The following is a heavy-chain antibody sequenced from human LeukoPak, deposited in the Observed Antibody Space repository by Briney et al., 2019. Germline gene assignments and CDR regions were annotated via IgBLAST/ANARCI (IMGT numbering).Heavy chain of an antibody. CDR3: ARTLVVPAAIPYYYYYYMDV. Sequence: KPWETLSLTCTVSGGSISCSSYYWGWIRQPPGKGLEWIGSIYYSGSTYYNPSLKSRVTIPVDTSKNQFSLKLRSVTAADTAVYYCARTLVVPAAIPYYYYYYMDVWGKGATVTVSS. J-gene: IGHJ6*03. D-gene: IGHD2-2*01. CDR2: IYYSGST. V-gene: IGHV4-39*01. CDR1: GGSISCSSYY.